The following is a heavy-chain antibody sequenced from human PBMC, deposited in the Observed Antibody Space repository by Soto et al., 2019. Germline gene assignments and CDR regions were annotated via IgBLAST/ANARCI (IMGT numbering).Heavy chain of an antibody. Sequence: PGGSLRLSCAASGFTFSSYAMSWVRQAPGKGLEWVSAISGSGDSTYYADSVKGRFTISRDNSKSTLYLQMNSLRVEDTAVYYCAKWGLRVVVPAVATIWGQGTLVTVSS. J-gene: IGHJ4*02. V-gene: IGHV3-23*01. CDR1: GFTFSSYA. D-gene: IGHD2-2*01. CDR2: ISGSGDST. CDR3: AKWGLRVVVPAVATI.